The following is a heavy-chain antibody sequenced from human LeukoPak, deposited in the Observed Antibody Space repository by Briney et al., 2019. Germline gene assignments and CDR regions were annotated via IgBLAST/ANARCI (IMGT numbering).Heavy chain of an antibody. CDR1: GGSFSGYY. V-gene: IGHV4-34*01. CDR2: INRSGST. Sequence: KPSETLSLTCAVYGGSFSGYYWSWIRQPPGKGLEWIGEINRSGSTNYNPSLESRVTISVDTSKNQFSLKLSSVTAADTAVYYCARDDYGDHAPFDYWGQGTLVTVSS. D-gene: IGHD4-17*01. CDR3: ARDDYGDHAPFDY. J-gene: IGHJ4*02.